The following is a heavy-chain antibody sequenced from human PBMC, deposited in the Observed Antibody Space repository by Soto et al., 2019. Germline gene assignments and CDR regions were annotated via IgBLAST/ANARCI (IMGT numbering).Heavy chain of an antibody. Sequence: SVKVSCKASGFTFTSSAVQWVRQARGQRLEWIGWIVVGSGNTNYAQKFQERVTITRDMSTSTAYMELSSLRSEDTAVYYCAASSRTTHFRYSYYSMEVWGQGTTVNVSS. V-gene: IGHV1-58*01. D-gene: IGHD1-7*01. J-gene: IGHJ6*01. CDR1: GFTFTSSA. CDR2: IVVGSGNT. CDR3: AASSRTTHFRYSYYSMEV.